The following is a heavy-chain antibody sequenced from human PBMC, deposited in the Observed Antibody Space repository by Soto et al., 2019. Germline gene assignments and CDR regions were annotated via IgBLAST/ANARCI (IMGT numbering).Heavy chain of an antibody. CDR1: GYTFTSYD. Sequence: GASVKVSCKASGYTFTSYDINWVRQATGQGLEWMGWMNPNSGNTGYAQKFQGRVTMTRNTSISTAYMELSSLRSEDTAVYYCARGYCSSTSCYRRDYYMDVWGKGTTVTVSS. J-gene: IGHJ6*03. V-gene: IGHV1-8*01. CDR3: ARGYCSSTSCYRRDYYMDV. D-gene: IGHD2-2*01. CDR2: MNPNSGNT.